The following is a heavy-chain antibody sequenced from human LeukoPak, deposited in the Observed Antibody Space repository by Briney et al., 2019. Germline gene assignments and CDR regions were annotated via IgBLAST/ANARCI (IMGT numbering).Heavy chain of an antibody. J-gene: IGHJ3*02. CDR2: IYYRRST. V-gene: IGHV4-59*01. CDR1: GGPFSSFY. D-gene: IGHD2-21*01. CDR3: ARGDWNAFDI. Sequence: SETLSLTCTVSGGPFSSFYWSWIRQPPGKGLEWVGHIYYRRSTTYNPSLESRLTISVDTSKNQFSLKLISVTAADTAIYYCARGDWNAFDIWGQGTMATVSS.